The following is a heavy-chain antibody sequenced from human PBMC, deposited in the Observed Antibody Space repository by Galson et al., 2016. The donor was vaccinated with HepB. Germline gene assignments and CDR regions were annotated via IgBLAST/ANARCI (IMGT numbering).Heavy chain of an antibody. J-gene: IGHJ5*02. CDR3: VSGVRSENYGSGSCYAGCNWFDA. CDR1: GFSFDTSE. D-gene: IGHD3-10*01. Sequence: SLRLSCAASGFSFDTSEMNWARQAPGKGLEWISYIRNSDGIVYYADFVEGRFIISRDNAKKSMYMEVSSLRAEDTAVYYCVSGVRSENYGSGSCYAGCNWFDAWGQGTLVSVSS. CDR2: IRNSDGIV. V-gene: IGHV3-48*03.